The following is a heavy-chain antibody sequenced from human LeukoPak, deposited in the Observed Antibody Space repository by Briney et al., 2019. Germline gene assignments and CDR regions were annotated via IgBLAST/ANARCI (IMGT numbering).Heavy chain of an antibody. V-gene: IGHV3-74*01. CDR1: GFTFSSYW. Sequence: PGGSLRLSCAASGFTFSSYWMHWVRQAPGKGLMWVSRIHTDGSITNYADSVKGRFTISRDNAKKTLYLQMNSLRAEDTAVYYCARVYVGTTTTCPFDYWGQGTLVTVSS. CDR2: IHTDGSIT. J-gene: IGHJ4*02. CDR3: ARVYVGTTTTCPFDY. D-gene: IGHD3-16*01.